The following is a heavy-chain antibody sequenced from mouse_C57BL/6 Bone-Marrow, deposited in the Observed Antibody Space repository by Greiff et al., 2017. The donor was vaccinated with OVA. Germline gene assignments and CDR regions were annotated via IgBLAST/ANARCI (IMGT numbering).Heavy chain of an antibody. D-gene: IGHD1-3*01. CDR1: GYTFTSYW. V-gene: IGHV1-59*01. CDR3: ARRSGYFDY. CDR2: IDPSDSYT. J-gene: IGHJ2*01. Sequence: QVQLQQPGAELVRPGTSVKLSCKASGYTFTSYWMHWVKQRPGQGLEWIGVIDPSDSYTNYNQKFKGQATLTVDTSSSTAYMQLSSLTSEDSAVYYCARRSGYFDYWGQGTTLTVSS.